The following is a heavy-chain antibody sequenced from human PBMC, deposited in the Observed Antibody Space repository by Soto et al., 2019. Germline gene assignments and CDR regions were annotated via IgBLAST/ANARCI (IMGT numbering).Heavy chain of an antibody. CDR2: INHNGST. CDR1: SDSFSGYY. J-gene: IGHJ4*02. V-gene: IGHV4-34*01. Sequence: SETLSLTCAVYSDSFSGYYWSWIHQPPGRGLEWVGDINHNGSTNYNPSLKSRVTLVVDTSRYQFSLRLTSVTAADTAIYYCARLTTRRKRRGFGGVAPVDYWGQGTLVTVSS. D-gene: IGHD3-3*01. CDR3: ARLTTRRKRRGFGGVAPVDY.